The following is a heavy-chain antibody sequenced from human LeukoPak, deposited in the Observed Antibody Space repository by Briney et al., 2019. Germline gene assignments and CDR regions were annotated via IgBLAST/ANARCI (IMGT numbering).Heavy chain of an antibody. CDR2: ISYDGSNN. CDR3: AELGITMIGGV. Sequence: GGSLRLSCIASGFTFRSYPMHWVRQAPGKGLEWVSFISYDGSNNYHADSVKGRFTISRDNSKNTLYLQMNSLRAEDTAVYYCAELGITMIGGVWGKGTTVTISS. V-gene: IGHV3-30*04. CDR1: GFTFRSYP. J-gene: IGHJ6*04. D-gene: IGHD3-10*02.